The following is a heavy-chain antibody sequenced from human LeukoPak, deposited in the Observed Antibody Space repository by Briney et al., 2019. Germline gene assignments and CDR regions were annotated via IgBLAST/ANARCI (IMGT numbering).Heavy chain of an antibody. Sequence: GGSLRLSCAASGFTLSNYSMNWVRKGPGKGLEWVAFSSSSSSYIFYADSLKGRFTISRDNAKNSLYLQMNSLRADDTAVYYCARDLAYGDDGLWGQGTLVTVSS. CDR1: GFTLSNYS. J-gene: IGHJ4*02. V-gene: IGHV3-21*01. CDR2: SSSSSSYI. CDR3: ARDLAYGDDGL. D-gene: IGHD4-17*01.